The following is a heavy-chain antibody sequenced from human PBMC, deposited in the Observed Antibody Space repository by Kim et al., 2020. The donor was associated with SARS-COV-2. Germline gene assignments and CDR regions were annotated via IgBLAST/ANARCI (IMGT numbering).Heavy chain of an antibody. Sequence: VKGRFTISRDNAKNSLYLQMSSLRDEDTAVYYCAREGDIVVVPADYYFDYWGQGTLVTVSS. CDR3: AREGDIVVVPADYYFDY. D-gene: IGHD2-2*01. J-gene: IGHJ4*02. V-gene: IGHV3-48*02.